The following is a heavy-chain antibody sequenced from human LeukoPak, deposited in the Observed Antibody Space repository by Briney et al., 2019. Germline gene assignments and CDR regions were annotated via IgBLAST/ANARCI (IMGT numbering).Heavy chain of an antibody. Sequence: SETLSLTCSVSTGSISSYYWSWIRQPPGKGLEWIGYISYSGSTNFNPSLKSRVTISVDTSKNQFSLKLSSVTAADTAVYYCAREGTAGTNLNWFDPWGQGTLVTVSS. CDR3: AREGTAGTNLNWFDP. J-gene: IGHJ5*02. V-gene: IGHV4-59*01. D-gene: IGHD1-1*01. CDR2: ISYSGST. CDR1: TGSISSYY.